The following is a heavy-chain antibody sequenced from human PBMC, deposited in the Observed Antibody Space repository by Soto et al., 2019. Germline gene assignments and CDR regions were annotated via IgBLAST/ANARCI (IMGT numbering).Heavy chain of an antibody. D-gene: IGHD3-3*01. CDR1: GGSISSGDYY. CDR3: ARDTTYYDFWRGPTRTDYYYYGMDV. Sequence: SETLSLTCTVSGGSISSGDYYWSWIRQPPGKGLEWIGYIYYSGSTYYNPSLKSRVTISVDTSKNQFSLKLSSVTAADTAVYYCARDTTYYDFWRGPTRTDYYYYGMDVWGQGPTVTVSS. CDR2: IYYSGST. J-gene: IGHJ6*02. V-gene: IGHV4-30-4*01.